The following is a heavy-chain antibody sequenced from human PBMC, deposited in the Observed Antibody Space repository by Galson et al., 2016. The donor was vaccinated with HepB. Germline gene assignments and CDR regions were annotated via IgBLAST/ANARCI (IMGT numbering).Heavy chain of an antibody. D-gene: IGHD6-19*01. CDR2: LSSGGINT. CDR1: GFSFTTYA. CDR3: AKNRGIAVVGGVYFFDY. V-gene: IGHV3-23*01. J-gene: IGHJ4*02. Sequence: SLRLSCAASGFSFTTYAMSWVRQAPGKGLEWVSTLSSGGINTYYAGSAKGRFTISRDISKTTLYLQMNSLRAEDTAVYYCAKNRGIAVVGGVYFFDYWGQGTLVTVSS.